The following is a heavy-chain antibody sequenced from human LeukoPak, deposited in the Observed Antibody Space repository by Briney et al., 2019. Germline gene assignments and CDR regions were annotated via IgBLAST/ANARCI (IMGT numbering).Heavy chain of an antibody. D-gene: IGHD5-12*01. CDR1: GGSISGSSYY. Sequence: SETLSLTCTVSGGSISGSSYYWGWIRQPPGKGLEWIGSIYYSGSTYYNPSLKSRVTISVDTSKNQFSLKLSSVTAADTAVYYCARRSGYDYRAYFDYWGQGTLVTVSS. CDR2: IYYSGST. CDR3: ARRSGYDYRAYFDY. J-gene: IGHJ4*02. V-gene: IGHV4-39*07.